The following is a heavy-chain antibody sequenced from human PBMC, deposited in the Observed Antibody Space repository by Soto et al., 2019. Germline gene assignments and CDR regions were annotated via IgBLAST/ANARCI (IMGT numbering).Heavy chain of an antibody. Sequence: EVHLLESGGGLLQPGGSLRLSCVASGFTFRTYAVAWIRQAPGKGLEWVSVIGADGDGIQYADPVEGRFTISRDNSQSSLYLQMNSLRAEDTAVYYCAKYSTTAASRYFDLWVQGTLVTVAS. CDR3: AKYSTTAASRYFDL. V-gene: IGHV3-23*01. D-gene: IGHD1-1*01. CDR2: IGADGDGI. CDR1: GFTFRTYA. J-gene: IGHJ4*02.